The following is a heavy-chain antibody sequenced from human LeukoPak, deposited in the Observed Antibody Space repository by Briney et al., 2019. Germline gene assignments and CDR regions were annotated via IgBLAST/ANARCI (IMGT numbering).Heavy chain of an antibody. D-gene: IGHD5-18*01. V-gene: IGHV1-69*13. CDR3: AREEVRGYSLNY. CDR2: IIPIFGTA. CDR1: GGTFSSYA. J-gene: IGHJ4*02. Sequence: SVKVSCKASGGTFSSYAISWVRQAPGQGLEWMGGIIPIFGTANYAQKFQGRVTITADESTSTAYMELSSLRSEDTAVYYCAREEVRGYSLNYWGQGTLVTVSS.